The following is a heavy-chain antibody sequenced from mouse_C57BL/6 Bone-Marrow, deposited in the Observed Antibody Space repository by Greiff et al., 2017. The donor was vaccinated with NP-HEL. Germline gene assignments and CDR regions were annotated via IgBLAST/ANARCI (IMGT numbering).Heavy chain of an antibody. CDR1: GFSLTSYG. V-gene: IGHV2-2*01. CDR3: ARESTHFDY. Sequence: QVQLKESGPGLVQPSQSLSITSTVSGFSLTSYGVHWVRQSPGKGLEWLGVIWSGGITDYNAAFISRLSISKDNSKSQVFFKMNSLQADDTAIYYCARESTHFDYWGQGTTLTVSS. J-gene: IGHJ2*01. CDR2: IWSGGIT. D-gene: IGHD5-1*01.